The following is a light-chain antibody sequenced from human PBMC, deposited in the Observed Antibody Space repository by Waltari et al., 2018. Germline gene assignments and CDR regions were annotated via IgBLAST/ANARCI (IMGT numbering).Light chain of an antibody. V-gene: IGKV3-15*01. CDR3: QQYNNRPYT. Sequence: IVMTQSPATLSVSPGERATLSCRASQTVRDNLAWYQQKPGQAPRLLISGASTRATGLPARFSGSGSGTEFSLTISSLQSEDFAVYFCQQYNNRPYTFGQGTKLEIK. J-gene: IGKJ2*01. CDR2: GAS. CDR1: QTVRDN.